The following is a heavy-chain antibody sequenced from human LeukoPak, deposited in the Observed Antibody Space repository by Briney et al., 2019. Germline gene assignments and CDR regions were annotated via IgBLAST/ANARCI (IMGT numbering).Heavy chain of an antibody. Sequence: GGSLRLSCAASGFTSSSYSMNWVRQAPGKGLEWVSSISSSSSYIYYADSVKGRFTISRDNAKNSLYLQMNSLRAEGTAVYYCARGDDFWSGYFPPYYYYGMDVWGQGTTVTVSS. CDR2: ISSSSSYI. CDR3: ARGDDFWSGYFPPYYYYGMDV. D-gene: IGHD3-3*01. J-gene: IGHJ6*02. V-gene: IGHV3-21*01. CDR1: GFTSSSYS.